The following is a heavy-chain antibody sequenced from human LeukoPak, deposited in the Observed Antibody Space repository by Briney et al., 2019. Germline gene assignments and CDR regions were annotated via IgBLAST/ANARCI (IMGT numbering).Heavy chain of an antibody. Sequence: GGSLRLSCAASGFTVSSNYMSWVRQAPGKGLEWVSVIYSGGSTYYADSVKGRFTISRDNSKNTLYLQMNSLRAEDTAVYYCARDPPQGATIGLNTFGIWGQGTMVTVPS. J-gene: IGHJ3*02. CDR2: IYSGGST. CDR3: ARDPPQGATIGLNTFGI. CDR1: GFTVSSNY. D-gene: IGHD5-12*01. V-gene: IGHV3-66*01.